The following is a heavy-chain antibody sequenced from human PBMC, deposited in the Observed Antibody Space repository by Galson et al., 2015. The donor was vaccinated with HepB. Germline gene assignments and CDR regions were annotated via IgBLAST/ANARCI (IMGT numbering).Heavy chain of an antibody. CDR3: ARGPAYGDYVDYMDV. Sequence: SLRLSCAASGFTFSKNRMSWVRQAPGKGLEWVAYINQDGSKKYYVDSMKGRFTISRDNAQNSLYLQMNSLRAEDTAVYYCARGPAYGDYVDYMDVWGRGTTVTVSS. CDR2: INQDGSKK. V-gene: IGHV3-7*01. D-gene: IGHD4-17*01. CDR1: GFTFSKNR. J-gene: IGHJ6*03.